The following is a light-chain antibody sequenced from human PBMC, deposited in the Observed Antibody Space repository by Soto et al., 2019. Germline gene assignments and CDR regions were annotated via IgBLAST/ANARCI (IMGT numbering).Light chain of an antibody. J-gene: IGLJ2*01. CDR1: SRDIGAYNL. CDR2: EVR. Sequence: QSALTQPASLSGSPGQSITISCSGTSRDIGAYNLVSWYQQLPGKAPKRLLYEVRSRPSGISYRFSGSKSGTTASLTISSLLPEDEADYYCSAYTSRSTLVFGGGTKLTVL. V-gene: IGLV2-14*01. CDR3: SAYTSRSTLV.